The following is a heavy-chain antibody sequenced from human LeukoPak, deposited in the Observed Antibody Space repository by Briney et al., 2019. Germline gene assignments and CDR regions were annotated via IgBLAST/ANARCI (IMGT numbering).Heavy chain of an antibody. CDR3: AKQGPAGAAAVGGTPFDY. CDR1: GFTFSSYA. D-gene: IGHD6-13*01. Sequence: GGSLRLSCAASGFTFSSYAMSWVRQAQGKGLEWVSAISGSGGSTYYADSVKGRFTISRDNSKNTLYLQMNSLRAEDTAVYYCAKQGPAGAAAVGGTPFDYWGQGTLVTVSS. J-gene: IGHJ4*02. V-gene: IGHV3-23*01. CDR2: ISGSGGST.